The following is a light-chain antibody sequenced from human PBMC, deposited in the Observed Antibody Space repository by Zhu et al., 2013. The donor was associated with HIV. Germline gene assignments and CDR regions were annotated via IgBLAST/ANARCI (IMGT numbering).Light chain of an antibody. V-gene: IGKV3-20*01. Sequence: IVLTQSPGTLSLSPGEGATLSCKASQSVSGSYLAWYQQKPGQSPRLLIYGASNRATGIPDRFGGSGSGTDFTLTISRLEPEDFAVYYCQQYGSPRLTFGGGTKVDI. CDR1: QSVSGSY. CDR2: GAS. J-gene: IGKJ4*01. CDR3: QQYGSPRLT.